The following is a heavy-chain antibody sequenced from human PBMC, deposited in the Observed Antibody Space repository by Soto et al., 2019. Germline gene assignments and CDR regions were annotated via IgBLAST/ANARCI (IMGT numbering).Heavy chain of an antibody. V-gene: IGHV1-58*01. D-gene: IGHD1-26*01. CDR1: GFTFTSSA. Sequence: GASVKVSCKASGFTFTSSAVQWVRQARGQRLEWIGWIVVGSGNTNYAQKFQERVTITRDMSTSTAYMELSSLRSEDTAVYYCAADGSMGDYYYGMDVWGQGTTVTSP. CDR3: AADGSMGDYYYGMDV. J-gene: IGHJ6*02. CDR2: IVVGSGNT.